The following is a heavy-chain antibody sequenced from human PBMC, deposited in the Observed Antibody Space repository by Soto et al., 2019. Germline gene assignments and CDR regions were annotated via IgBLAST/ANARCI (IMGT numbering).Heavy chain of an antibody. D-gene: IGHD3-10*01. J-gene: IGHJ6*02. V-gene: IGHV4-4*02. CDR3: LTQGFGPLHGLVDV. CDR1: GGSMSSSNW. Sequence: SETLSLTCTVSGGSMSSSNWWNWVRQPPGKGLEWIGETHHSGRTNYNPSLKSRVTISVDKSKNQFSLKLASVTAADTAVYYCLTQGFGPLHGLVDVWGQGTTVTVSS. CDR2: THHSGRT.